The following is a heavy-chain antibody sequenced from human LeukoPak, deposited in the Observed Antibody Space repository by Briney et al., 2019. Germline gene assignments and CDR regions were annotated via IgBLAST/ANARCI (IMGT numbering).Heavy chain of an antibody. Sequence: SGTLSLTCGVSGGSISSGVWWSWVRQPPGKGLEWIGDIYHGGGSNYNASLRSRVTISVDKSKNQFSLQLNSVTAADTAVYYCAREYRDGGFYYGYYFDYWGPGILVTVSS. CDR3: AREYRDGGFYYGYYFDY. D-gene: IGHD3-22*01. CDR2: IYHGGGS. J-gene: IGHJ4*01. V-gene: IGHV4-4*02. CDR1: GGSISSGVW.